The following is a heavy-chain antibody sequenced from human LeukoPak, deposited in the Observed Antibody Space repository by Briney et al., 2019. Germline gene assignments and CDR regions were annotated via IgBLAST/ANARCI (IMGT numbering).Heavy chain of an antibody. Sequence: PGGSLRLSCAASGFTFSSYAMYWVRQAPGKGLQWVANIKQDGSEKYYVDSVKGRFTISRDNAKNSLYLQMNSLRAEDTAVYYCARGAGYWAQYFDYWGQGTLVTVSS. D-gene: IGHD3-9*01. J-gene: IGHJ4*02. V-gene: IGHV3-7*01. CDR2: IKQDGSEK. CDR3: ARGAGYWAQYFDY. CDR1: GFTFSSYA.